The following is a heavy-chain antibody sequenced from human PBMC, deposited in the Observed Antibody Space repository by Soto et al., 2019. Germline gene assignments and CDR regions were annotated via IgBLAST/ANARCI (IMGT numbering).Heavy chain of an antibody. CDR2: ISPSTGDT. Sequence: QVRLVQSGDEVKKPGASVKVSCQASGYTFNDYAVSWVRQAPGQGLEWMGWISPSTGDTDQARKFQDRITMTLDTSTNTAYMELRSLRSDDTAVYYCVRCYCSLGSCYACWHFDLWGRGTLVTVSS. J-gene: IGHJ2*01. D-gene: IGHD2-15*01. V-gene: IGHV1-18*01. CDR3: VRCYCSLGSCYACWHFDL. CDR1: GYTFNDYA.